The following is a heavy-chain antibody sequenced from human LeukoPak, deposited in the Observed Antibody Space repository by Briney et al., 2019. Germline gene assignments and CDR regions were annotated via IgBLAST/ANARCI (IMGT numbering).Heavy chain of an antibody. CDR3: ARDGVVTMELDY. J-gene: IGHJ4*02. CDR2: IYASGNT. D-gene: IGHD3-3*01. V-gene: IGHV4-61*02. CDR1: GDSIGSSRHY. Sequence: SETLSLTCTVSGDSIGSSRHYWSWIRQPAGKGLEWIGRIYASGNTNYNPSLKSRVTISLDTSKNQFSLNLRSVTAADTAVYYCARDGVVTMELDYWGQGTLVTVSS.